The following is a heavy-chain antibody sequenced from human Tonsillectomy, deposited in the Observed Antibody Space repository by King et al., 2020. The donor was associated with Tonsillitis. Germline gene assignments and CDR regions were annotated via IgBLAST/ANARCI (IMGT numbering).Heavy chain of an antibody. D-gene: IGHD3-3*01. V-gene: IGHV3-30*18. CDR2: ISYDGSNK. J-gene: IGHJ4*02. CDR1: GFPFSSFG. CDR3: AKGTRWRGCERDY. Sequence: VPLLASGGGVVQPGRSLRLSCVASGFPFSSFGMHWVRQAPGKGLEWVSVISYDGSNKYYADSVKGRFTISRDNSKNTLFLQMNSLRAEDTAGDYCAKGTRWRGCERDYWGQRTLGTGS.